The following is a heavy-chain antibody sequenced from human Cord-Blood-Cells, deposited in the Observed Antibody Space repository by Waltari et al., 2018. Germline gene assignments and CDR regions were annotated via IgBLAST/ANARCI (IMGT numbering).Heavy chain of an antibody. Sequence: EVQLLESGGGLVQPGGSLRLSCAASGFTFSSYAMSWVRQAPGKGLEWVSAISGSGGSTYYADSVKGRFTISRDNSKNTLYLQMNSPRAEDTAVYYCAKDRTDYYYYMDVWGKGTTVTVSS. J-gene: IGHJ6*03. CDR1: GFTFSSYA. D-gene: IGHD2-2*01. CDR2: ISGSGGST. CDR3: AKDRTDYYYYMDV. V-gene: IGHV3-23*01.